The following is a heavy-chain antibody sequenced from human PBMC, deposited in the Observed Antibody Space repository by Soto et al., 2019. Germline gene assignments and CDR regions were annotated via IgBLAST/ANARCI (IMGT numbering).Heavy chain of an antibody. D-gene: IGHD2-15*01. J-gene: IGHJ3*02. CDR1: GYTFTSYG. CDR2: ISAYNGNT. V-gene: IGHV1-18*01. CDR3: ARASDCSGVSCYSPLAYAFDI. Sequence: GASVKVSCKASGYTFTSYGISWVRQAPGQGLEWMGWISAYNGNTNYAQKLQGRVTMTTDTSTSTAYMELRSLRSDDTAVYYCARASDCSGVSCYSPLAYAFDIWGQGTMVTVSS.